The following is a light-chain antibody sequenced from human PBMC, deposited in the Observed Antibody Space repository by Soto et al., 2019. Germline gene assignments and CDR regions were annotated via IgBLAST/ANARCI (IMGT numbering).Light chain of an antibody. J-gene: IGLJ2*01. CDR1: TSNIGRNT. CDR3: AAWDDSLNGLVV. Sequence: QSVLTQPPSASGTPGQRVTISCSGSTSNIGRNTVNWYQQLPGTAPKLLIYSNNQRPSGVPDRFSGSKSGTSASLAISGLQSEDEADYYCAAWDDSLNGLVVFGGGTQLTVL. V-gene: IGLV1-44*01. CDR2: SNN.